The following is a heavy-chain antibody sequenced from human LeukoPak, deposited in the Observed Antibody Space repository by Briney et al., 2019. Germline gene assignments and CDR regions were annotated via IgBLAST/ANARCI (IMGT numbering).Heavy chain of an antibody. Sequence: SVKVSCKASGGTFNSYAISWVRQAPGQGLEWMGRIIPILGIANYAQKFQGRVTITADKSTSTAYMELSSLRSEDTAVYYCARPSGSYSSWGQGTLVTVSS. CDR2: IIPILGIA. D-gene: IGHD1-26*01. V-gene: IGHV1-69*04. CDR3: ARPSGSYSS. J-gene: IGHJ4*02. CDR1: GGTFNSYA.